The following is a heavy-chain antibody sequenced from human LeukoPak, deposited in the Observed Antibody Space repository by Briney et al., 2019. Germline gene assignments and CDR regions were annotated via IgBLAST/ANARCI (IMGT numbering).Heavy chain of an antibody. CDR1: GGSISSYY. CDR3: ASLNYYGSGSYYSWFDP. D-gene: IGHD3-10*01. V-gene: IGHV4-59*08. Sequence: SETLSLTCTVSGGSISSYYSSWIRQPPGKGLEWIGYIYYSGSTNYNPSLKSRVTISVDTSKNQFSLKLSSVTAADTAVYYCASLNYYGSGSYYSWFDPWGQGTLVTVSS. CDR2: IYYSGST. J-gene: IGHJ5*02.